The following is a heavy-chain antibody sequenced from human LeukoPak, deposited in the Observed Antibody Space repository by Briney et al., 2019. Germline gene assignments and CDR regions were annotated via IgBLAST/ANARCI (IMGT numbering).Heavy chain of an antibody. CDR1: GYTFTGHA. CDR3: AKGGWVAVTGMDS. D-gene: IGHD6-19*01. V-gene: IGHV7-4-1*02. Sequence: ASVKLSCKASGYTFTGHAMNWVRQAPGQGPEWMGYINTKTGNPTYAQGFTGRFVFSLDTSVSTAYLQISSLKPEDTGVYYCAKGGWVAVTGMDSWGQGTLVTVSS. J-gene: IGHJ4*02. CDR2: INTKTGNP.